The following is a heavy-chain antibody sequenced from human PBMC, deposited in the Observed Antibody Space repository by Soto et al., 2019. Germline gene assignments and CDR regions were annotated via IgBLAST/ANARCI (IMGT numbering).Heavy chain of an antibody. V-gene: IGHV1-2*04. CDR3: ARAHCGGDCYSGVDY. J-gene: IGHJ4*02. CDR1: GYTFTGYY. Sequence: QVQLVQSGAEVKKPGASVKVSCKASGYTFTGYYMHWVRQAPGQGLEWMGWINPNSGGTNYAQKFQGWVTMTRDTSISTAYMELSRLRSDDTAVYDCARAHCGGDCYSGVDYWGQGTLVTVSS. D-gene: IGHD2-21*02. CDR2: INPNSGGT.